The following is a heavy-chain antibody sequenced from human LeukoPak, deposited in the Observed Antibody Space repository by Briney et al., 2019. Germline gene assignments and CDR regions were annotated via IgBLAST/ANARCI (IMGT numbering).Heavy chain of an antibody. CDR1: GFTFSSYA. Sequence: GESLRLSCAASGFTFSSYAMHWVRQAPGKGLEWVAVISYDGSNKYYADPVKGRFTISRDNSKNTLYLQMNSLRAEDTAVYYCARAQRLGELSPNPHWGQGTLVTVSS. D-gene: IGHD3-16*02. J-gene: IGHJ4*02. CDR3: ARAQRLGELSPNPH. CDR2: ISYDGSNK. V-gene: IGHV3-30-3*01.